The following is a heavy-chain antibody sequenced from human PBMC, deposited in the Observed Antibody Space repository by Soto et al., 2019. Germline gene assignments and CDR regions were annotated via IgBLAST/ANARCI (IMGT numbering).Heavy chain of an antibody. CDR2: IYYSGST. CDR3: ARGELPLQAGMDV. Sequence: SETLSLTCTVSGGSISSGGYYWSWIRQHPGKGLEWIGYIYYSGSTYYNPSLKSRVTISVDTSKNQFSLKLSSVTAADTAVYYCARGELPLQAGMDVWGQGTTVTVSS. J-gene: IGHJ6*02. V-gene: IGHV4-31*03. D-gene: IGHD1-26*01. CDR1: GGSISSGGYY.